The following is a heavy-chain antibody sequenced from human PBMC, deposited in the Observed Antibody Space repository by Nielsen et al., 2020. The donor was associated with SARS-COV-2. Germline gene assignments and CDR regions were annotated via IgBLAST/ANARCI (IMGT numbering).Heavy chain of an antibody. V-gene: IGHV1-69*04. Sequence: SVKVSCKASGGTFSSYAISWVRQAPGQGLEWMGRIIPILGIANYAQKFQGRVTITADESTSTAYMELSSLRSEDTAVYYCAREGHGGYETGGSYFDYWGQGTLVTVSS. D-gene: IGHD5-12*01. CDR2: IIPILGIA. CDR1: GGTFSSYA. CDR3: AREGHGGYETGGSYFDY. J-gene: IGHJ4*02.